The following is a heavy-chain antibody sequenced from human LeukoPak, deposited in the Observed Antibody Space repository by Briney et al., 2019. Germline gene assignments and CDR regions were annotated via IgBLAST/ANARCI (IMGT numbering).Heavy chain of an antibody. CDR1: VFTFSSYG. Sequence: GGALRLSCAASVFTFSSYGTHWVRPALGRGGEWAALIWYDGSIKYYADSVKGRFTISRDNSKNTLYLQMNSLRAEDTAVFYCARAGNPSWPVFDYWGQGTLVTVSS. J-gene: IGHJ4*02. CDR3: ARAGNPSWPVFDY. D-gene: IGHD2-2*01. CDR2: IWYDGSIK. V-gene: IGHV3-33*01.